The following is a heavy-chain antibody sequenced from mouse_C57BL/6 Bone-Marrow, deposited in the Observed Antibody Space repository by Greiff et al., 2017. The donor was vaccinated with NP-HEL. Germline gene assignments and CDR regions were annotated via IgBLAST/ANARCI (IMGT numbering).Heavy chain of an antibody. Sequence: VQLQQSGAELVKPGASVKLSCKASGYTFTEYTIHWVKQRTGQGLEWIGWFYPGSGSTRYNEKFKDKATLTADKSSSTAYMELSRLTSEDSAVDSCARRGDYDRGFAYWGRGTLVTVSA. J-gene: IGHJ3*01. CDR2: FYPGSGST. CDR3: ARRGDYDRGFAY. D-gene: IGHD2-4*01. V-gene: IGHV1-62-2*01. CDR1: GYTFTEYT.